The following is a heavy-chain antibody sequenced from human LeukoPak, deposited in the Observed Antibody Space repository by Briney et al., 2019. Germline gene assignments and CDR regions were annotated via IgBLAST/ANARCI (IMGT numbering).Heavy chain of an antibody. V-gene: IGHV1-8*01. J-gene: IGHJ4*02. CDR2: MNPNSGNT. CDR3: ARGHYDILTGYESIFDY. Sequence: ASVKVSCKASGYTFTSYDINWVRQATGQGLEWTGWMNPNSGNTGYAQKFQGRVTMTRNTSISTAYMELSSLRSQDTAVYYCARGHYDILTGYESIFDYWGQGTLVTVSS. CDR1: GYTFTSYD. D-gene: IGHD3-9*01.